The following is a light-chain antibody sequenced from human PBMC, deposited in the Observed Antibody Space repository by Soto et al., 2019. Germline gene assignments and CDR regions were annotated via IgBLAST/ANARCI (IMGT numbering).Light chain of an antibody. J-gene: IGKJ4*01. CDR3: QQSYSIPLT. CDR2: GAS. V-gene: IGKV1-39*01. Sequence: DIQMTQSPSSLSASVGDRVTIPCRASQTISTYLNWYQQRPGKAPKLLIYGASSLQSGVPSRFSGSGSGTDFTLTISSLQPVDFATYYCQQSYSIPLTFGGGTKVDVK. CDR1: QTISTY.